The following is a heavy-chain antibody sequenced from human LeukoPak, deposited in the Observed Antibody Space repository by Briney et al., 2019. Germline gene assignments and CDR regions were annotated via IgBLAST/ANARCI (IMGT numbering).Heavy chain of an antibody. Sequence: GGSLRLSCAASGFTFSSYAMSWVRQAPGKGLEWVSAISGSGGSTYYADSVKGRFTISRDNSKNTLYLQMNSLRAEDTAVYYCAKHQRTGIAVAGSLGYWGQGTLVTVSS. J-gene: IGHJ4*02. CDR1: GFTFSSYA. CDR3: AKHQRTGIAVAGSLGY. V-gene: IGHV3-23*01. CDR2: ISGSGGST. D-gene: IGHD6-19*01.